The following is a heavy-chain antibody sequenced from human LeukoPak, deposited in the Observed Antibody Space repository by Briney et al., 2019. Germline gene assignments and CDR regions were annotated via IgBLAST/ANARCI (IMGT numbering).Heavy chain of an antibody. Sequence: ASVTVSCKASGYTFTSYDINWLRQATGQGLDRMGWMNPNSGNTVYAQKFQGRVTMTRNTSISTAYMELSSLRSEDTAVYYCARMALSSLDYWGQGTLVTVSS. D-gene: IGHD6-19*01. CDR2: MNPNSGNT. J-gene: IGHJ4*02. V-gene: IGHV1-8*01. CDR3: ARMALSSLDY. CDR1: GYTFTSYD.